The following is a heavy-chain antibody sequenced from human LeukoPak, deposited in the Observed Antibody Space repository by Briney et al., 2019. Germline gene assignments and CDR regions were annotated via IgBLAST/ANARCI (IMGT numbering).Heavy chain of an antibody. CDR1: GGSISSYY. D-gene: IGHD3-10*01. V-gene: IGHV4-4*07. J-gene: IGHJ4*02. Sequence: PSETLSLTCTVSGGSISSYYWSWIRQPAGKGLEWIGRIYTSGSTNYNPSLKSRVTMSVDTSKNQFSLKLSFVTAADTSVYYCARDTRATMVRGVIIPNYFDYWGQGTLVTVSS. CDR3: ARDTRATMVRGVIIPNYFDY. CDR2: IYTSGST.